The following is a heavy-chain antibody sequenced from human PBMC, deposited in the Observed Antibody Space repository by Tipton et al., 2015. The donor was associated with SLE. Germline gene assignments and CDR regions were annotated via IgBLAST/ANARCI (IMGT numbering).Heavy chain of an antibody. D-gene: IGHD6-19*01. Sequence: TLSLTCTVSGYSISSGYYWGWIRQPPGKGLEWIGEINHSGSTNYNPSLKSRVTISVDTSENQFSLKLTSVSAADTAVYYCARRAVAGPFDYWGQGTLVTVSS. CDR1: GYSISSGYY. V-gene: IGHV4-38-2*02. CDR2: INHSGST. CDR3: ARRAVAGPFDY. J-gene: IGHJ4*02.